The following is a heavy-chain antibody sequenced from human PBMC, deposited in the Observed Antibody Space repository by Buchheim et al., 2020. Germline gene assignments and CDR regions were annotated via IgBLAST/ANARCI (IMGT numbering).Heavy chain of an antibody. J-gene: IGHJ6*02. CDR1: GFTFSSYA. D-gene: IGHD6-13*01. V-gene: IGHV3-30-3*01. Sequence: QVQLVESGGGVVQPGRSLRLSCAASGFTFSSYAMHWVRQAPGKGLEWVAVISYDGSNKYYADSVKGRFTISRDNSKNTLYLQMNSLRAEDTAVYYCARGEEIAGDYYYYGMDVWGQGTT. CDR3: ARGEEIAGDYYYYGMDV. CDR2: ISYDGSNK.